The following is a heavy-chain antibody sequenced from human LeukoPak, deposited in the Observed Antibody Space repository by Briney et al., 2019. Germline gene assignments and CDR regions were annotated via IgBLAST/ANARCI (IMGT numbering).Heavy chain of an antibody. D-gene: IGHD3-9*01. Sequence: ASVKVSCKASGYTFTGYYMHWVRQAPGQGLEWMGRINPNGGGTNYAQKFQGRVTMTRDTSISTAYMELSRLRSDDTAVYYCARTNYDILTGYSTHFDYWGQGTLVTVSS. V-gene: IGHV1-2*06. CDR2: INPNGGGT. J-gene: IGHJ4*02. CDR3: ARTNYDILTGYSTHFDY. CDR1: GYTFTGYY.